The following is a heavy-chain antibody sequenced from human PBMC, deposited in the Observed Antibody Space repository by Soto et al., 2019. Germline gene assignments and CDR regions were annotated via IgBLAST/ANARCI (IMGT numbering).Heavy chain of an antibody. Sequence: PSETLSLTCNVSGGSISSYYWSWIRQPPGKGLEWIGYIYYSGSTYYNPSLKSRVTMSVDTSKNQFSLKLSSVTAADTAVYYCARLHGYCISTSCYGYYGMDVWGQGTTVTVSS. D-gene: IGHD2-2*01. CDR2: IYYSGST. CDR1: GGSISSYY. J-gene: IGHJ6*02. V-gene: IGHV4-59*04. CDR3: ARLHGYCISTSCYGYYGMDV.